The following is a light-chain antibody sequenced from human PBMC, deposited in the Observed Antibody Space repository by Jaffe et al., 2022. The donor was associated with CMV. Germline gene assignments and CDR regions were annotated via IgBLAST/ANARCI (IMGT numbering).Light chain of an antibody. CDR2: AAS. J-gene: IGKJ4*01. CDR3: QQSYTTPGLT. CDR1: QRISSY. V-gene: IGKV1-39*01. Sequence: DIQMTQSPSSLSASVGDRVTVTCRASQRISSYLNWYQQKPGKAPKLLIYAASSLQSGVPSRFSGSGSGTDFSLTISSLQPEDSATYYCQQSYTTPGLTFGGGTQVQIK.